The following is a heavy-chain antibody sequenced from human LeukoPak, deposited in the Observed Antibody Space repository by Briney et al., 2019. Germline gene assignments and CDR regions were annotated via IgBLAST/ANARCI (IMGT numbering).Heavy chain of an antibody. J-gene: IGHJ4*02. CDR3: AKELYGNPSGY. CDR1: GFTFSSYA. CDR2: ISGSGGST. V-gene: IGHV3-23*01. D-gene: IGHD2-8*01. Sequence: GGSLRLSCAASGFTFSSYAMSWVRQAPGKGLEWVSAISGSGGSTYYAASVRGRFTISRDNAKNTLFLQMSSLRAGDTALYYCAKELYGNPSGYWGQGTRVTVSS.